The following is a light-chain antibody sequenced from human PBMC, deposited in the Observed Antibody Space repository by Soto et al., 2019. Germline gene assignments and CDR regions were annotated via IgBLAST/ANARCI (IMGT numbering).Light chain of an antibody. CDR2: GAS. J-gene: IGKJ5*01. CDR3: LQDYNYPIT. CDR1: QSVSNDF. V-gene: IGKV3-20*01. Sequence: ELVFTSYTGILSLSPGARAWVSGRSSQSVSNDFLAWYQQKPGQAPRLLIYGASTRATDVPDRFSGSGSGADFTLSISRLEPEDFATYYCLQDYNYPITFGQGTRLDIK.